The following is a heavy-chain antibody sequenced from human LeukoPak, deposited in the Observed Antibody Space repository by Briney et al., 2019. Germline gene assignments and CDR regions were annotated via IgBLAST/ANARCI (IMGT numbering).Heavy chain of an antibody. CDR3: AKMVRGVITLDF. J-gene: IGHJ4*02. CDR1: GHTFTGYY. CDR2: INPNSGGT. D-gene: IGHD3-10*01. V-gene: IGHV1-2*02. Sequence: ASVKVSCKASGHTFTGYYMHWVRQAPGQGLEWMGWINPNSGGTNYAQKFLGRVTMTRATSISTAYMELSRLRSYDTAVDYCAKMVRGVITLDFWGQGTLVTVSS.